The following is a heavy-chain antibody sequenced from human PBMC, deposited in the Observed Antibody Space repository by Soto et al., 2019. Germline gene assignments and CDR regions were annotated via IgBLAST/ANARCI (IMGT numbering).Heavy chain of an antibody. V-gene: IGHV4-59*01. Sequence: SAALSLTCTVSVGSLGSSYWRWIRQPPGKGLEWIGYVFYTGRANYNASLKSRVSISLDTSNYQFSLKLSSVTAADTAVYYCARFVYGAVDTIPYCSTVTAVWRQGTS. J-gene: IGHJ6*02. CDR2: VFYTGRA. D-gene: IGHD2-15*01. CDR1: VGSLGSSY. CDR3: ARFVYGAVDTIPYCSTVTAV.